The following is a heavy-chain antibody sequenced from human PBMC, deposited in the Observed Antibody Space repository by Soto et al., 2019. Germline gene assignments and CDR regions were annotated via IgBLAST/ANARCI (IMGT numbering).Heavy chain of an antibody. V-gene: IGHV3-7*03. CDR2: IRQDGSEK. J-gene: IGHJ6*02. CDR3: ARAHRCSSTSCYPSGMDV. D-gene: IGHD2-2*01. Sequence: GGSLRLSCAASGFTFSSHWMSWVRQAPGKGLEWVANIRQDGSEKFYVDSVKGRFTVSRDNAKKSMYLQMNSLSADDTAVYYCARAHRCSSTSCYPSGMDVWGQGTTVTVSS. CDR1: GFTFSSHW.